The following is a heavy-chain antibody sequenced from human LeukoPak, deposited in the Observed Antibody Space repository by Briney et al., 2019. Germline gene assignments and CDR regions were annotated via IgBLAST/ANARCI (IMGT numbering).Heavy chain of an antibody. CDR2: MNPNSGYT. V-gene: IGHV1-8*03. D-gene: IGHD6-19*01. J-gene: IGHJ4*02. CDR3: ARVAGSIDY. Sequence: ASVKVTCKASGYTFTTYDINWVRQATGQGIEWMGWMNPNSGYTGYAQKFQGRVTITRDTSISTAYMELSSLRSEDTAVYYCARVAGSIDYWGQGTLVTVSS. CDR1: GYTFTTYD.